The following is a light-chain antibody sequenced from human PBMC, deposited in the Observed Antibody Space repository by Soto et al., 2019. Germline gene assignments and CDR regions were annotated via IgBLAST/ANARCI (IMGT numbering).Light chain of an antibody. J-gene: IGKJ1*01. CDR2: GAS. CDR3: QQYHIWPSWT. CDR1: QSVSLS. Sequence: EIILTQSPGTLYVSLAYHCTXSCGASQSVSLSLAWYQMRPGQPPRLLIYGASTRATDIPARFSGSGSGTDFTLTISSLQSEDFAVYFRQQYHIWPSWTFGQGTKVDI. V-gene: IGKV3-15*01.